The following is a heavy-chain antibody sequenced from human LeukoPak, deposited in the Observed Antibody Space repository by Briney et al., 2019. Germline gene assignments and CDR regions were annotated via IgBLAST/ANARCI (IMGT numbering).Heavy chain of an antibody. CDR3: ARDTRVYGDSPDAFDI. Sequence: GGSLRLSCAASGFSFSSYEMNWVRQAPGKGLEWVSYICSSGSTVYYADSVKGRFTISRDNAKNSMYLQMNSLRDEDTAVYYCARDTRVYGDSPDAFDIWGQGTMFTVSS. J-gene: IGHJ3*02. CDR1: GFSFSSYE. V-gene: IGHV3-48*03. CDR2: ICSSGSTV. D-gene: IGHD4-17*01.